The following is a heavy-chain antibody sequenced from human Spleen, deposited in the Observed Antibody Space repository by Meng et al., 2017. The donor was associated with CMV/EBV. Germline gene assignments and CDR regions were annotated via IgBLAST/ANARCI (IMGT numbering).Heavy chain of an antibody. J-gene: IGHJ6*02. D-gene: IGHD2-15*01. CDR1: GFTFSNHG. CDR2: IWFDGSNT. CDR3: AGATRNYYYGMDV. V-gene: IGHV3-30*02. Sequence: GGSLRLSCAASGFTFSNHGMHWVRQAPGKGLEWVAFIWFDGSNTYYTDSVKGRFTISRDNSKNTLYLQMSSLRAEDTAVYYCAGATRNYYYGMDVWGQGTTVTVSS.